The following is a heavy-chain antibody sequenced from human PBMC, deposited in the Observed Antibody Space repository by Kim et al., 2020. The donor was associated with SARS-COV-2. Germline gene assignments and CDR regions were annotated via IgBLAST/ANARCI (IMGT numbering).Heavy chain of an antibody. D-gene: IGHD3-16*01. CDR1: GFTFSNHA. Sequence: GGSLRLSCAASGFTFSNHAMSWVRQASGKGLERVSGITGSGGRTSYADSVKGRFTISRDNAKNTLYLQMDSLRVEDTAVYYCAKGLKGGEALAPAFDIWGQGTMVTVSS. J-gene: IGHJ3*02. V-gene: IGHV3-23*01. CDR3: AKGLKGGEALAPAFDI. CDR2: ITGSGGRT.